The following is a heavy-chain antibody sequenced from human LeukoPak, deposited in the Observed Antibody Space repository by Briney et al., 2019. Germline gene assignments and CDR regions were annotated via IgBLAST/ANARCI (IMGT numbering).Heavy chain of an antibody. J-gene: IGHJ6*04. CDR3: AELGITMIGGV. D-gene: IGHD3-10*02. Sequence: GGSLRLSCAASGFTFSSYWMSWVRQAPGKGLEWVANIKQDGSEKYYVDSAKGRFTISRDNAKNSLYLQMNSLRAEDTAVYYCAELGITMIGGVWGKGTTVTISS. CDR2: IKQDGSEK. CDR1: GFTFSSYW. V-gene: IGHV3-7*01.